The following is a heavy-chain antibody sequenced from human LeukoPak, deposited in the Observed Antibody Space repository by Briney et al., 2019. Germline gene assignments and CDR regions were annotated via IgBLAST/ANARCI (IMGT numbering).Heavy chain of an antibody. CDR3: TVTTGTMADY. V-gene: IGHV3-49*04. J-gene: IGHJ4*02. CDR2: IRSKAYGGTT. D-gene: IGHD1-1*01. Sequence: GGSLRLSCTASGFTFGDYAMSWVRQAPGKGLEWVGFIRSKAYGGTTEYAASVKGRFTISRDDSKSIAYLQMNSLKTEDTAVYYCTVTTGTMADYWGQGTLVTVSS. CDR1: GFTFGDYA.